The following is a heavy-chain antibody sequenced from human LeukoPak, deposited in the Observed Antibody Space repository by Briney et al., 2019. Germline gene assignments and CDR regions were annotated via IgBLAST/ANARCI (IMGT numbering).Heavy chain of an antibody. J-gene: IGHJ4*02. CDR2: ISSDGSST. CDR1: GFTFSSYW. V-gene: IGHV3-74*01. CDR3: ARVAWGDPNSPFDY. Sequence: GGSLRLSCAASGFTFSSYWVHWVRQAPGKGLVWVSRISSDGSSTRYADSVKGRFTISRDNARNTLHLQMNSLRPEDTAVYYCARVAWGDPNSPFDYWGQGTLVTVSS. D-gene: IGHD2-21*02.